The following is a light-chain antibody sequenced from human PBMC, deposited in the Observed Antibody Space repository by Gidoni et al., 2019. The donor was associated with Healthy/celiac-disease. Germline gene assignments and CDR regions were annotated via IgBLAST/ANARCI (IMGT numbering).Light chain of an antibody. CDR2: RNN. Sequence: QSVLTQPPSAYGTPGQRVTISCSGSSPNIGSNTVNWYQQLPVPAPILLIYRNNQRPSGVPDLFSGSKSGTSVSLAISWLQSEDEADYYCASWDDSLNVRVVFGGGTKLTVL. CDR1: SPNIGSNT. J-gene: IGLJ2*01. V-gene: IGLV1-44*01. CDR3: ASWDDSLNVRVV.